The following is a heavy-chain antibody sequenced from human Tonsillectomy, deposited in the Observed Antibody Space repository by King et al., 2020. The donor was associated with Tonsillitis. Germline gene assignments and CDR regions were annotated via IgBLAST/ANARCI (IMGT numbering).Heavy chain of an antibody. J-gene: IGHJ2*01. CDR3: ERIWFGALFVAYFDL. CDR2: IFSNDEK. Sequence: TLKESGPVLVKPTETLTLTCTVSGFSLSNARMGVSWIRQPPGKALEWLAHIFSNDEKSYRTSLKSRLTISKDTSKSQVVLTMTNMDPVDTATYYCERIWFGALFVAYFDLWGRGTLVTVSS. V-gene: IGHV2-26*01. CDR1: GFSLSNARMG. D-gene: IGHD3-10*01.